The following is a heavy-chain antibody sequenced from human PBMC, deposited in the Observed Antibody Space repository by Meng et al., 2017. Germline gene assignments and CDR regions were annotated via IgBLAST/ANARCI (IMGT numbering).Heavy chain of an antibody. D-gene: IGHD3/OR15-3a*01. V-gene: IGHV1-8*01. CDR2: MNPNSGNT. CDR3: ARGPNRWTGFDY. Sequence: LMHSGDVAKKPGASVKVSCKSSAYTFNSYDINWVRQATGQGLEWMGWMNPNSGNTGYAQKFQGRVTMTRNTSISTAYMELSSLRSEDTAVYYCARGPNRWTGFDYWGQGTLVTVSS. J-gene: IGHJ4*02. CDR1: AYTFNSYD.